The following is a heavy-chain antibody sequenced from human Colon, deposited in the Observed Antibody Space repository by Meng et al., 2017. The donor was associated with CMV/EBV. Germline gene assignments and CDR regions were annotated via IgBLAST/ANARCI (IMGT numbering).Heavy chain of an antibody. J-gene: IGHJ4*02. CDR2: ISASGYYT. D-gene: IGHD5-24*01. CDR3: AKAPTRRYYFDS. V-gene: IGHV3-23*01. CDR1: EFSITDYA. Sequence: CPASEFSITDYAVNWVRQAPGKGLEWVSVISASGYYTFYAESVRSRFTIGRDISKNTVYLQTNSLRAEDTAVYFCAKAPTRRYYFDSWGQGSLVTVSS.